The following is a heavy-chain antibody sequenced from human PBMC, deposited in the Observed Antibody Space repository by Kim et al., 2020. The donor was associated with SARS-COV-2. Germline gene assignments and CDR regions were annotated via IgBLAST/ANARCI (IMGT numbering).Heavy chain of an antibody. CDR1: GFTFSVYG. Sequence: GGSLRLSCAASGFTFSVYGMHWVRQAPGKGLEWVAVIRSDGSHKYYADSVKGRFTISRDNSKNMVYLQMNSLRAEDTAVYYCANFESWGQGTLVTVPS. CDR2: IRSDGSHK. V-gene: IGHV3-33*06. J-gene: IGHJ4*02. CDR3: ANFES.